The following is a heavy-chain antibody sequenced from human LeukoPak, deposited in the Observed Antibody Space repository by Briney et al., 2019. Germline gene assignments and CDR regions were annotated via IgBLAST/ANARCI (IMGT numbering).Heavy chain of an antibody. D-gene: IGHD3-10*01. CDR3: ARDRITMVRGVIPFDP. J-gene: IGHJ5*02. V-gene: IGHV4-4*07. CDR1: GGSISSYY. Sequence: PSETLSLTCTVSGGSISSYYWSWIRQPAGKGLEWIGRIYTSGSTNYNPSLKSRVTMSVDTSKNQFSLKLSSVTAADTAVYYCARDRITMVRGVIPFDPWGQGTLVTVSS. CDR2: IYTSGST.